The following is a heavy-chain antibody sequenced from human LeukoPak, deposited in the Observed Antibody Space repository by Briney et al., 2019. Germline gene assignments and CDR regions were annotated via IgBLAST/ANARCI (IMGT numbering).Heavy chain of an antibody. CDR3: AKDRTHLSSPPFDY. D-gene: IGHD3-3*02. Sequence: PGGSLRLSCAASGFTFSSYGMHWVRQAPGKGLEWVAFIRYDGSNKYYADSVKGRFTISRDNSKNTLYLQMNSLRAEDTAVYYCAKDRTHLSSPPFDYWGQGTLVTVSS. V-gene: IGHV3-30*02. J-gene: IGHJ4*02. CDR2: IRYDGSNK. CDR1: GFTFSSYG.